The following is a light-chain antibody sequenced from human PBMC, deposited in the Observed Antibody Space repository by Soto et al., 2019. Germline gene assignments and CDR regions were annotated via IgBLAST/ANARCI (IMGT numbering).Light chain of an antibody. CDR2: EVT. J-gene: IGLJ2*01. CDR1: SSDVGGYNF. CDR3: SSYAGSNRGV. V-gene: IGLV2-8*01. Sequence: QSALTQPPSASGSPGQSVTISCTGTSSDVGGYNFVSWYQQYPGKAPKLIIYEVTKRPSGVPDRFSGSKSGNTASLTVSGLQSEDEAAYYCSSYAGSNRGVFGGGTKLTVL.